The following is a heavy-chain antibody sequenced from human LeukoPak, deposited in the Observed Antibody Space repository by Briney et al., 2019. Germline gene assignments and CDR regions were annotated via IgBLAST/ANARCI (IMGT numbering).Heavy chain of an antibody. CDR3: ARGLVRGVHYYFDY. CDR1: GGTCSSYG. D-gene: IGHD3-10*01. Sequence: SVKVSCTASGGTCSSYGISCLRQAPGQRLERMGGIIPIFGTANYAQKFQGRVTITADESTSTAHMELSSLRSEDTAVYYCARGLVRGVHYYFDYWGQGTLVTVSS. CDR2: IIPIFGTA. J-gene: IGHJ4*02. V-gene: IGHV1-69*13.